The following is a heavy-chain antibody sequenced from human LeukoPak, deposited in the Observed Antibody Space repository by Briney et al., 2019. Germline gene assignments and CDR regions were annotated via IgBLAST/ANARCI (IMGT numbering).Heavy chain of an antibody. D-gene: IGHD7-27*01. V-gene: IGHV4-59*01. CDR2: VYYSGST. CDR1: GDFITASY. J-gene: IGHJ4*02. CDR3: ASNTGTVFDY. Sequence: SETLSLTCSVSGDFITASYWSWVRQPPGKGLEWIGYVYYSGSTEYNLSLRSRVTISLEMSKHQFSLNPTSVTAADTAVYYCASNTGTVFDYWGQGALVTVSS.